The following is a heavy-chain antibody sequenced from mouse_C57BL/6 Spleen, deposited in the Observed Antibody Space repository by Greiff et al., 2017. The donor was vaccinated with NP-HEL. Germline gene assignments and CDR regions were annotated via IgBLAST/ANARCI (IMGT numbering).Heavy chain of an antibody. V-gene: IGHV5-9-1*02. CDR1: GFTFSSYA. J-gene: IGHJ1*03. CDR3: TRVPPLYGKGYFDV. Sequence: EVQRVESGEGLVKPGGSLKLSCAASGFTFSSYAMSWVRQTPEKRLEWVAYISSGGDYIYYADTVKGRFTISRDNARNTLYLQMSSLKSEDTAMYYCTRVPPLYGKGYFDVWGTGTTVTVSS. D-gene: IGHD1-1*01. CDR2: ISSGGDYI.